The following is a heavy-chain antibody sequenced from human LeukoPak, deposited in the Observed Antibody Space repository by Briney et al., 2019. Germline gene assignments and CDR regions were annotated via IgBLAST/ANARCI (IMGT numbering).Heavy chain of an antibody. V-gene: IGHV3-7*01. CDR1: GFTLSDFW. CDR2: IDQDGSDK. Sequence: GGSLRLSCAASGFTLSDFWMSWVRQAPGKGLEWVANIDQDGSDKNYVGSVKGRFTISRDNSKNTLYLQMNSLRAEDTAVYYCARALQLWSPFDYWGQGTLVTVSS. D-gene: IGHD5-18*01. J-gene: IGHJ4*02. CDR3: ARALQLWSPFDY.